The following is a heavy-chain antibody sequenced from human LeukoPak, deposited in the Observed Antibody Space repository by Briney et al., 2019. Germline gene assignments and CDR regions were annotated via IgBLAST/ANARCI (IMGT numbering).Heavy chain of an antibody. Sequence: PGGSLRLSCAASGFTFNDYYMSWIRQAPGKGLEWVSYISSSSSSTNYADSVRGRFTISRDNAKNSLYLQMNSLRAEDTAVYYCARVDTAMAGDYWGQGTLVTVSS. V-gene: IGHV3-11*06. CDR3: ARVDTAMAGDY. D-gene: IGHD5-18*01. CDR2: ISSSSSST. CDR1: GFTFNDYY. J-gene: IGHJ4*02.